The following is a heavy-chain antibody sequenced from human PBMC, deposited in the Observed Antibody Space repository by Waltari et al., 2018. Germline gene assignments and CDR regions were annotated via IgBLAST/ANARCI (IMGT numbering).Heavy chain of an antibody. CDR3: ARAWLFNIYAFDI. V-gene: IGHV4-31*03. CDR1: GGSISSAGYY. D-gene: IGHD3-22*01. CDR2: IYYSGST. J-gene: IGHJ3*02. Sequence: QVQLQESGPGLVKPSQTLSLTCTVSGGSISSAGYYLSWIRQHPGKGLEWIGYIYYSGSTYYNPSLKSRVTISVDTSKNQFSLKLSSVTAADTAVYYCARAWLFNIYAFDIWGQGTMVTVSS.